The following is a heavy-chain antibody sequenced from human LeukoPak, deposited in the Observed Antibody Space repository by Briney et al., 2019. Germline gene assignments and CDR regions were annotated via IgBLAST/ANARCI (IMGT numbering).Heavy chain of an antibody. V-gene: IGHV1-46*01. CDR1: GYTFTSYY. D-gene: IGHD3-3*01. CDR2: INPSGGST. J-gene: IGHJ6*03. Sequence: ASVKVSCKASGYTFTSYYMHCVRQAPGQGLEWMGIINPSGGSTSYAQKFQGRVTMTRDTSTSTVYMELSSLRSEDTAVYYCARDPSAYDLAASGYYYYYMDVWGKGTTVTVSS. CDR3: ARDPSAYDLAASGYYYYYMDV.